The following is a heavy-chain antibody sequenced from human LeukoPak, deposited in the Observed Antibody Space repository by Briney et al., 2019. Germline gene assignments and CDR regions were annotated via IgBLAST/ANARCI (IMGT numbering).Heavy chain of an antibody. J-gene: IGHJ4*02. CDR3: ASSLYSSSWPLDY. CDR2: INGDGRST. Sequence: GGSLRLSCAASGFTFSSYWMHWVRQAPGKGLVWVSRINGDGRSTSYADSVKGRFTISRDNSKNTLYLQMNSLRAEDTAVYYCASSLYSSSWPLDYWGQGTLVTVSS. V-gene: IGHV3-74*01. CDR1: GFTFSSYW. D-gene: IGHD6-13*01.